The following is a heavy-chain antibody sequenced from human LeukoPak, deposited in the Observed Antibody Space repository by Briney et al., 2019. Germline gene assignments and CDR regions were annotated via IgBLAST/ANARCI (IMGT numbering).Heavy chain of an antibody. Sequence: PSDTLSLTCTVSGYSITSGYYWGWIRQPPGKGLEWIGIIYYSGSTYYSPSLKSRVTISVDTSENQFSLKLNSVTAADTAVYYCARGVVTPLQGHWYFDLWGGGTLVTVSS. V-gene: IGHV4-38-2*02. CDR2: IYYSGST. CDR3: ARGVVTPLQGHWYFDL. CDR1: GYSITSGYY. J-gene: IGHJ2*01. D-gene: IGHD4-23*01.